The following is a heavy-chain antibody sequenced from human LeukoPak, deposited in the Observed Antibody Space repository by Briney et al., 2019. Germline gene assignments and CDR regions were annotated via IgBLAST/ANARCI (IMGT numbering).Heavy chain of an antibody. Sequence: PPGGSLRLSCAASGFTYSSYGMHWVRQAPGKGLEWVAVIWYDGSNKYYADSVKGRFTISRDNSKNTLYLQMNSLRAEDTAVYYCARDGNPLDYWGQGTLITVSS. CDR3: ARDGNPLDY. CDR2: IWYDGSNK. CDR1: GFTYSSYG. D-gene: IGHD1-1*01. J-gene: IGHJ4*02. V-gene: IGHV3-33*01.